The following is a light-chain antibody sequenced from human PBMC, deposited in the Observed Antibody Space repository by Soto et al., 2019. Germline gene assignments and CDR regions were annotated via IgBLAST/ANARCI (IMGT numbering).Light chain of an antibody. J-gene: IGLJ2*01. V-gene: IGLV1-40*01. CDR3: QSYDSSLSAVV. CDR1: SSNIGAGYD. CDR2: ANN. Sequence: QSVLTQPPSVSGAPGQRVTISCTGSSSNIGAGYDVHWYQQLPGTAPKLLIYANNNRPSGVPDRFSGPKSGTSASLAITGLQAEDEADYYCQSYDSSLSAVVFGGGTQLTVL.